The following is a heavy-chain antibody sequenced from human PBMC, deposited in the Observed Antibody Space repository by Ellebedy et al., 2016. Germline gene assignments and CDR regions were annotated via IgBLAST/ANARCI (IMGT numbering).Heavy chain of an antibody. CDR1: GGSISSSSYY. D-gene: IGHD1-26*01. Sequence: SETLSLTCTVAGGSISSSSYYWGWIRQTPGKGLEWIGRIYYSGSTYYNPSLKSRVTISVDTSKTQFSLKLSSVTAADTAVYYCARVASGSYVYWGQGTLVTVSS. CDR2: IYYSGST. J-gene: IGHJ4*02. CDR3: ARVASGSYVY. V-gene: IGHV4-39*01.